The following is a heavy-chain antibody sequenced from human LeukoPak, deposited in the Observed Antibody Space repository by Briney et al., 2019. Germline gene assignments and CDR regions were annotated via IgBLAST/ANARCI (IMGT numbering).Heavy chain of an antibody. V-gene: IGHV3-23*01. Sequence: PGGSLRLSCAASGFTFSSYAMSWVRQAPGKGLEWVSAISGSGGSTYCADSVKGRFTISRDNSKNTLYLQMNSLRAEDTAVYYCAKGVASGSYYNPNYYYYYMDVWGKGTTVTVSS. CDR2: ISGSGGST. CDR3: AKGVASGSYYNPNYYYYYMDV. CDR1: GFTFSSYA. J-gene: IGHJ6*03. D-gene: IGHD3-10*01.